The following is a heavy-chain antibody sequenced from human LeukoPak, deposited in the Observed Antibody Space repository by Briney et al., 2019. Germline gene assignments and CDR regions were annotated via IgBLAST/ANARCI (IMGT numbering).Heavy chain of an antibody. CDR3: AKAPSYYYGSGSSAFDY. Sequence: PGGSLRLSCAASGFSFSSYSMNWVRQAPGKGLEWVSYISHTGSTMSYADSVKGRFTISRDNARNSLYLQMNSLRAEDTAVYYCAKAPSYYYGSGSSAFDYWGQGTLVTVSS. D-gene: IGHD3-10*01. CDR2: ISHTGSTM. J-gene: IGHJ4*02. CDR1: GFSFSSYS. V-gene: IGHV3-48*04.